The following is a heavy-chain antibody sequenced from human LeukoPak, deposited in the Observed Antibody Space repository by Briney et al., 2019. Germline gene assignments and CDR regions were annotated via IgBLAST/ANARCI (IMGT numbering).Heavy chain of an antibody. CDR3: ARESPSYGGNVFDY. Sequence: GGSLRLSCAASGFTVSSKYMSWVRQAPGKGLEWVSYISSSGTAIYYADSVKGRFTISRDNAKNSLYLQMNSLRAEDTAVYYCARESPSYGGNVFDYWGQGTLVTVSS. CDR1: GFTVSSKY. J-gene: IGHJ4*02. V-gene: IGHV3-48*03. CDR2: ISSSGTAI. D-gene: IGHD4-23*01.